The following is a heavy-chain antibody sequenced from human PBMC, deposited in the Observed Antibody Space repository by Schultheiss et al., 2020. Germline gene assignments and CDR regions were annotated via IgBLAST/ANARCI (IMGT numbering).Heavy chain of an antibody. D-gene: IGHD2-2*01. J-gene: IGHJ6*02. CDR3: ARWGVGYQLLFEYYYYGMDV. Sequence: GGSLRLSCAASGFTFSSYGMHWVRQAPGKGLEWVAVISYDGSNKYYADSVKGRFTISRDNAKNSLYLQMNSLRAEDTAVYYCARWGVGYQLLFEYYYYGMDVWGQGTTVTVSS. V-gene: IGHV3-30*03. CDR1: GFTFSSYG. CDR2: ISYDGSNK.